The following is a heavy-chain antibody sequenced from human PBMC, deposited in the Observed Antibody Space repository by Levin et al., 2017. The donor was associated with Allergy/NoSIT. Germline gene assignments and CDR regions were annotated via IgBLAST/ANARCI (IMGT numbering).Heavy chain of an antibody. D-gene: IGHD3-10*01. J-gene: IGHJ6*02. CDR3: AREGPMVPPGMDV. CDR1: GGTFSSYA. Sequence: ASVKVSCKASGGTFSSYAISWVRQAPGQGLEWMGGIIPIFGTANYAQKFQGRVTITADESTSTAYMELSSLRSEDTAVYYCAREGPMVPPGMDVWGQGTTVTVSS. V-gene: IGHV1-69*13. CDR2: IIPIFGTA.